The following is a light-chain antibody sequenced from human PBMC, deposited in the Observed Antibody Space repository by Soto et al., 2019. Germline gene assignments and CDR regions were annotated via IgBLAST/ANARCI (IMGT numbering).Light chain of an antibody. V-gene: IGLV2-14*03. Sequence: QSALTQPASVAGSPGQSITISCTGTSSDVGDYNYVSWYQHHPGKAPKLMIYDVSNRPSGVSDRFSGSKCGNTASLTISGLQAEDEADYYCSSYTTSSTLVFGGGTKVTVL. CDR1: SSDVGDYNY. J-gene: IGLJ2*01. CDR2: DVS. CDR3: SSYTTSSTLV.